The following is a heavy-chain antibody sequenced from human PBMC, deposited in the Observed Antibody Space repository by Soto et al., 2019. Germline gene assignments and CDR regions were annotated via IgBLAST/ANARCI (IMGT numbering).Heavy chain of an antibody. Sequence: GGSLRLSCAASGFTFSSYAMSWVRQAPGKGLEWVSAISGSGGSTYYADSVKGRFTISRDNSKNTLYLQMNSLRAEDTAVYYSATSPALTVPEYFQHWGQGTLVTVSS. V-gene: IGHV3-23*01. D-gene: IGHD4-17*01. CDR1: GFTFSSYA. J-gene: IGHJ1*01. CDR2: ISGSGGST. CDR3: ATSPALTVPEYFQH.